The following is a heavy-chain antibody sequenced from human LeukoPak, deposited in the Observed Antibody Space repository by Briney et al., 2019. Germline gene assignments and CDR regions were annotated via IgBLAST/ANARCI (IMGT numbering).Heavy chain of an antibody. CDR2: INPTTGGT. Sequence: ASVKVSCKASGYTFTGYNIHWVRQAPGQGLEWMGWINPTTGGTDYAQNFQGRVTMTRDTSISTAYMELSRLRSDDTAVYYCARAESGSYFGFDYWGQGALVTVSS. J-gene: IGHJ4*02. D-gene: IGHD1-26*01. CDR3: ARAESGSYFGFDY. CDR1: GYTFTGYN. V-gene: IGHV1-2*02.